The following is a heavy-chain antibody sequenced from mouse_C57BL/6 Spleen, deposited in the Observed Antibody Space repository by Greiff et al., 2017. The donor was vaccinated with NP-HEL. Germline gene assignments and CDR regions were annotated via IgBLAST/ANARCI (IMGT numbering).Heavy chain of an antibody. CDR1: GYSFTDYN. Sequence: EVQLQQSGPELVKPGASVKISCKASGYSFTDYNMNWVKQSNGKSLEWIGVINPNYGTTSYNQKFKGKATLTVDRSSSTAYMQLNSLTSEDSAVYYCASGTGTDYYAMDYWGQGTSVTVSS. CDR3: ASGTGTDYYAMDY. CDR2: INPNYGTT. V-gene: IGHV1-39*01. J-gene: IGHJ4*01. D-gene: IGHD4-1*01.